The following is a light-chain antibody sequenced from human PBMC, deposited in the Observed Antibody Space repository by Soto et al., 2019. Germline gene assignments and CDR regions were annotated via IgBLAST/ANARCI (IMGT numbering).Light chain of an antibody. CDR2: WAS. Sequence: DIVMTQSPESLAVSLGERATIKCESSQTVSFSTSNKNYLAWYQQRPGQPPKLLIYWASIRESGVPDRFSGSGSGTHFTLTIDSLPAEDVAVYYCQQYYNAPRTFGQGTKVEIK. V-gene: IGKV4-1*01. J-gene: IGKJ1*01. CDR1: QTVSFSTSNKNY. CDR3: QQYYNAPRT.